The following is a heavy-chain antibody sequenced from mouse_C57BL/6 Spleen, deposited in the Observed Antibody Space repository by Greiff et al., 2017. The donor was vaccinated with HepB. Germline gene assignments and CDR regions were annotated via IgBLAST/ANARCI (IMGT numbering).Heavy chain of an antibody. CDR1: GYSITSGYY. CDR2: ISYDGSN. CDR3: ARGPRWYFDV. V-gene: IGHV3-6*01. J-gene: IGHJ1*03. Sequence: EVKVEESGPGLVKPSQSLSLTCSVTGYSITSGYYWNWIRQFPGNKLEWMGYISYDGSNNYNPSLKNRISITRDTSKNQFFLKLNSVTTEDTATYYCARGPRWYFDVGGTGTTVTVSS.